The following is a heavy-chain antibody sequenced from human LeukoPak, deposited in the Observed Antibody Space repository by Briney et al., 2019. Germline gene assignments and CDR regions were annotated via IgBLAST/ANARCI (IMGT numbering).Heavy chain of an antibody. Sequence: ASVKVSCKVSGYTLTELSMHWVRQAPGKGLEWMGGFDPEDGETIYAQKFQGRVTITADKSTSTAYMELSSLRSEDTAVYYCAREVIVGVPGHAFDIWGQGTMVTVSS. CDR3: AREVIVGVPGHAFDI. D-gene: IGHD1-26*01. V-gene: IGHV1-24*01. CDR2: FDPEDGET. CDR1: GYTLTELS. J-gene: IGHJ3*02.